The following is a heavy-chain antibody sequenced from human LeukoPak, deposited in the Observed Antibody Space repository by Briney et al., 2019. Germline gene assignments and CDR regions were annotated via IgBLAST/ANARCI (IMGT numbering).Heavy chain of an antibody. CDR1: GGSISSYY. J-gene: IGHJ5*02. Sequence: SETLSLTCTVSGGSISSYYWSWIRQPPGKGLEWIGYIYYTGTTSYNPSLKSRVTISVDTSKNQFSLKLSSVTAADTAVYYCASLLGGELLHPKWIDPWGQRNLVTVSS. CDR3: ASLLGGELLHPKWIDP. V-gene: IGHV4-59*08. CDR2: IYYTGTT. D-gene: IGHD1-26*01.